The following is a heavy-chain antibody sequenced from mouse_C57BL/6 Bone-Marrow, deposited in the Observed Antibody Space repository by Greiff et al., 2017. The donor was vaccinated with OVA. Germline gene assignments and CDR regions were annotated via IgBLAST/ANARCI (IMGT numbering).Heavy chain of an antibody. J-gene: IGHJ4*01. D-gene: IGHD4-1*01. CDR2: ISDGGSYT. CDR1: GFTFSSYA. V-gene: IGHV5-4*01. CDR3: ARDPGTGDYYAMDY. Sequence: EVKLMESGGGLVKPGGSLKLSCAASGFTFSSYAMSWVRQTPEKRLEWVATISDGGSYTYYPDNVKGRFTISRDNAKNKLYLQMSHLKSEDTAMYYCARDPGTGDYYAMDYWGQGTSVTVSS.